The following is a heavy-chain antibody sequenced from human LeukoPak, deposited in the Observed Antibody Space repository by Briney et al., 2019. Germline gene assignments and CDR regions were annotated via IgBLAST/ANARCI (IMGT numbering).Heavy chain of an antibody. CDR3: ARHGVCTSTNCHRYFDS. D-gene: IGHD2-2*02. V-gene: IGHV4-39*01. CDR2: VYYSGSS. Sequence: SETLSLPFTVSGGSISSSTYYWGRIRQPPGKGLEWIGGVYYSGSSYYNPSLRSRVTISVDTSKNQFSLKLSSVTAADTAVYYCARHGVCTSTNCHRYFDSWGQGILVTVSS. CDR1: GGSISSSTYY. J-gene: IGHJ4*02.